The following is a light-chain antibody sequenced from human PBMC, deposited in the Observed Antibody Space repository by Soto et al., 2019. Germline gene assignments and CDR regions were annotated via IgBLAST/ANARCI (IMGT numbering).Light chain of an antibody. CDR3: QQRSTWLT. Sequence: EIVLTQSPATLSLSPGERATLSCRASQSVSSYLAWYQQKPGQAPRLLIYDASNRATGIPARFSGSGSGTDFTLNSSRLEHEDFAVYYCQQRSTWLTFGGGTKVEIK. CDR2: DAS. J-gene: IGKJ4*01. V-gene: IGKV3-11*01. CDR1: QSVSSY.